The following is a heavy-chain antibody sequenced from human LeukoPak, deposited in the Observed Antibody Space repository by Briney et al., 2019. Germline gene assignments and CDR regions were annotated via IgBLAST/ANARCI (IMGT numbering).Heavy chain of an antibody. CDR3: ARAGYCSGGSCYGYGY. CDR1: GFTFRTYN. CDR2: ITSGGTTI. Sequence: GGSLRLSCAASGFTFRTYNMNWVRQAPGKGLEWVSYITSGGTTIYYADSVKGRFTISRDNAKNSLYLQMNSLRAEDTAVYYCARAGYCSGGSCYGYGYWGQGTLVTVSS. J-gene: IGHJ4*02. V-gene: IGHV3-48*01. D-gene: IGHD2-15*01.